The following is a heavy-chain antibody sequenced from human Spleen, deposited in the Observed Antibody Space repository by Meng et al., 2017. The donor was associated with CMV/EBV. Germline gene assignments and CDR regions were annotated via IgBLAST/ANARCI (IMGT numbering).Heavy chain of an antibody. CDR2: TYNRSKWYN. V-gene: IGHV6-1*01. D-gene: IGHD7-27*01. CDR3: SRDHLGFDY. CDR1: GDSRPSNSAA. J-gene: IGHJ4*02. Sequence: APSQQFGPGLVQPSHTRSLTGAISGDSRPSNSAAWHLIRLSPSRGLEWLGTTYNRSKWYNDYAVSVKSRIPINPDTSKNQLSLQFNSVTPEDTAVYYFSRDHLGFDYWGQGTLVTVSS.